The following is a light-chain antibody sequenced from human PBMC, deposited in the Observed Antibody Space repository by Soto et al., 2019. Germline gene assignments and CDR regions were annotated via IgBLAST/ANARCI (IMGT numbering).Light chain of an antibody. V-gene: IGKV3-11*01. CDR3: QQRSSWPLT. J-gene: IGKJ4*01. CDR1: QSVNSY. CDR2: DAS. Sequence: EIVLTQSPATLSLSPGERATLSCRSSQSVNSYLAWYQQKPGQTPRLLIYDASNRATGIRARFSGSGSGTDFSLTISSLVLEDCEIYYCQQRSSWPLTFAGGTKVEIK.